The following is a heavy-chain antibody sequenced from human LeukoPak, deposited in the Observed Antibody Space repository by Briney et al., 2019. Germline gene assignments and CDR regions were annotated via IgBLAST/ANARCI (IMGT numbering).Heavy chain of an antibody. CDR2: ISGSGGST. J-gene: IGHJ4*02. Sequence: GGSLRLSCAASGFTFDDYGMSWVRQAPGKGLEWVSAISGSGGSTYYADSVKGRFTISRDNSKNTLYLQMNSLRAEDTAVYYCAKDPVGIGYWGQGTLVTVSS. V-gene: IGHV3-23*01. CDR1: GFTFDDYG. CDR3: AKDPVGIGY. D-gene: IGHD1-26*01.